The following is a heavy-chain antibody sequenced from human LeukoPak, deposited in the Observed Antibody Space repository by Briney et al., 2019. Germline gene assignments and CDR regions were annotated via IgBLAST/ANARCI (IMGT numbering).Heavy chain of an antibody. J-gene: IGHJ5*02. CDR3: AHGSYCSGGSRYSSWFDP. CDR1: GFSLSTSGVG. V-gene: IGHV2-5*01. Sequence: SGPTLVNPTQTLTLTCTFSGFSLSTSGVGVGWIRQPPGKALEWLALIYWNDDKRYSPSLESRLTITKDTSKNQVVLTMTNMDPVDTATYYCAHGSYCSGGSRYSSWFDPWGQGTLVTVSS. D-gene: IGHD2-15*01. CDR2: IYWNDDK.